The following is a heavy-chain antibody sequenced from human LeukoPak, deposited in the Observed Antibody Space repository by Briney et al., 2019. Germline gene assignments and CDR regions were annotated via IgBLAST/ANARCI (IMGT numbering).Heavy chain of an antibody. CDR2: IYSGGST. J-gene: IGHJ6*03. Sequence: GGSLRLSCAASGFTVSSNYMSWVRQAPGKGLEWVSVIYSGGSTYYADSVKGRFTISRDNSKNTLYLQMNSLRAEDTAVYYCARDTAAAGFSYMDVWGKGTTVTISS. CDR3: ARDTAAAGFSYMDV. CDR1: GFTVSSNY. D-gene: IGHD6-13*01. V-gene: IGHV3-53*01.